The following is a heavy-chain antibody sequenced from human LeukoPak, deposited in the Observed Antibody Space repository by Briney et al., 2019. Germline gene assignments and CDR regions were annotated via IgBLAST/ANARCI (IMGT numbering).Heavy chain of an antibody. CDR2: IYYSGST. Sequence: SETLSLTCTVSGGSISTYYWSWIRQPPGKGLEWIGYIYYSGSTSYSPSLKSRVTISVDTSKNQFSLKLSSVAAADTAVYYCARGRISIAARYYYGMDVWGQGTTVTVSS. CDR3: ARGRISIAARYYYGMDV. V-gene: IGHV4-59*08. J-gene: IGHJ6*02. D-gene: IGHD6-6*01. CDR1: GGSISTYY.